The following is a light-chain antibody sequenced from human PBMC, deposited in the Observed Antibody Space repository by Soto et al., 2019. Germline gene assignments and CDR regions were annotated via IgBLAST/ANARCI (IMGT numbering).Light chain of an antibody. V-gene: IGLV2-14*01. Sequence: QSALTQPASVSGSPGQSITISCTGTSSDVGKCNCVSWYQQYPGKAPKLMIYEVTNRPSGVSYRFSGSKSGNTASLTIAGLQAEDEADYYCSSFTSSNTWVFGGGTKLTVL. CDR2: EVT. CDR3: SSFTSSNTWV. CDR1: SSDVGKCNC. J-gene: IGLJ3*02.